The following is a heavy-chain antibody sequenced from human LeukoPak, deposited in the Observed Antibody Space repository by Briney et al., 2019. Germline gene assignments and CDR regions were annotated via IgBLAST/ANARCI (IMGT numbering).Heavy chain of an antibody. CDR3: ARDRDYYGSGSYFDD. D-gene: IGHD3-10*01. Sequence: SETLSLTCTVSGCSISSYYWSWIRQPPGKGLEWIGYIYYSGSTNYNPSLKSRVTISVDTSKNQFSLKLSSVTAADTAVYYCARDRDYYGSGSYFDDWGQGTLVTVSS. CDR2: IYYSGST. V-gene: IGHV4-59*01. J-gene: IGHJ4*02. CDR1: GCSISSYY.